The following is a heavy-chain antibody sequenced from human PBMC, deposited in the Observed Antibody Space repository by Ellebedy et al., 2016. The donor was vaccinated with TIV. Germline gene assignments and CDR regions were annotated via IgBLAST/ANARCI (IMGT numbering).Heavy chain of an antibody. J-gene: IGHJ4*02. CDR2: IYSGGST. CDR1: GFTVSSNY. D-gene: IGHD2-2*02. Sequence: GGSLRLSCAASGFTVSSNYMSWVRQAPGKGLEWVSVIYSGGSTYYADSVKGRFTISRDNSKNPLYFQMNSLRAEDTAVYYCARDIPYFHGGFDYWGQGTLVTVSS. CDR3: ARDIPYFHGGFDY. V-gene: IGHV3-53*01.